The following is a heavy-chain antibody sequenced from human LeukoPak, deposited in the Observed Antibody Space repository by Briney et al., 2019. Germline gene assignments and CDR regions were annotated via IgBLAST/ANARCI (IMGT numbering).Heavy chain of an antibody. D-gene: IGHD3-10*01. CDR2: IYHSGST. Sequence: PSQTLSLTCAVSGGSISSGGYSWSWIRQPPGKGLEWIGYIYHSGSTYYNPSLKSRVTISVDRSKNQFSLKLSSVTAADTAVYYCARAPSYGSDIDYWGQGTLVTVSS. J-gene: IGHJ4*02. CDR3: ARAPSYGSDIDY. V-gene: IGHV4-30-2*01. CDR1: GGSISSGGYS.